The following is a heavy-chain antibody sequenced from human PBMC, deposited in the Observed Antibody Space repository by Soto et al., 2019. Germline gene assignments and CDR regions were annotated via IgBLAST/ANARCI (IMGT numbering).Heavy chain of an antibody. V-gene: IGHV3-7*01. CDR1: GFTFTTCW. Sequence: GGSLRLSCEASGFTFTTCWMTWVRQAPGKGLEWVANINKDGSEKFYVDSVKGRFTISRDNAKNSLYLQMNSLRAEDTAVYYCARVSSSWYTQSFDYWGQGTLVTVSS. CDR3: ARVSSSWYTQSFDY. D-gene: IGHD6-13*01. J-gene: IGHJ4*02. CDR2: INKDGSEK.